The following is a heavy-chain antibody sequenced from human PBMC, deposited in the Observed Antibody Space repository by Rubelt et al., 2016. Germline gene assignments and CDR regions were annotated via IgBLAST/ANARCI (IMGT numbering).Heavy chain of an antibody. Sequence: QVQLVESGGGLVKPGGSLRLSCAASGFTFSDYYMSWIRQAPGKGLEWVAVIWYDGSNQYYADSVTGRFILSRDNSKKKLYLQMKSLRAEDTAVYYGARGGIAVADHNGPGDYWGQGTLVTVSS. D-gene: IGHD6-19*01. V-gene: IGHV3-33*08. CDR1: GFTFSDYY. CDR2: IWYDGSNQ. J-gene: IGHJ4*02. CDR3: ARGGIAVADHNGPGDY.